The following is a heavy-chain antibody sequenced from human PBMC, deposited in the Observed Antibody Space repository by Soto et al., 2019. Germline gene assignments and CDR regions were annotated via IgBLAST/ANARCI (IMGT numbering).Heavy chain of an antibody. CDR2: IHYSGST. J-gene: IGHJ4*02. CDR3: ARVRSTLFDY. Sequence: PSETLSLTCTVSGDSISTFYWSWTRQPPGKGLEWIGYIHYSGSTNYNPSLKSQVIISVDTSKNQFSLKLSSVTAADTDVYFCARVRSTLFDYWGQGTLVTVSS. V-gene: IGHV4-59*01. CDR1: GDSISTFY. D-gene: IGHD3-3*01.